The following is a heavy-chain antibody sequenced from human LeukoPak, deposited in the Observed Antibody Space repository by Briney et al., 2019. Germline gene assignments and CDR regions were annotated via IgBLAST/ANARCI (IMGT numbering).Heavy chain of an antibody. Sequence: GGSLRLSCSASGFSFSSHAMTWVRQAPGKGLGWVSALSGSGDFKYYADSVKGRFTISRDNSKNTLYLQMNSLRAEDTAVYRCAKMSGYRATYPPDYWGQGALVTVSS. CDR1: GFSFSSHA. V-gene: IGHV3-23*01. D-gene: IGHD1-26*01. J-gene: IGHJ4*02. CDR3: AKMSGYRATYPPDY. CDR2: LSGSGDFK.